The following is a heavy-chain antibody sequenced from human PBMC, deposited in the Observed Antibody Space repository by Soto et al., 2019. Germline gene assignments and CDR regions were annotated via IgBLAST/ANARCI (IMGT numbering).Heavy chain of an antibody. Sequence: PSETLSLTCAVSGGSISSFYWSWIRQSPGKGLEWIGYIYYSGSTNYNPSLKGRVIISVDTSKNQFSLKLSSVTAADTAIYYCARQGGTKGIRAFDIWGQGTTVTVSS. CDR2: IYYSGST. D-gene: IGHD2-15*01. V-gene: IGHV4-59*08. CDR1: GGSISSFY. J-gene: IGHJ3*02. CDR3: ARQGGTKGIRAFDI.